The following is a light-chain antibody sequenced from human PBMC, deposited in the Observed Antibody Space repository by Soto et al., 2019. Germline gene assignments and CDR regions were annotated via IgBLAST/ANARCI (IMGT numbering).Light chain of an antibody. V-gene: IGKV3-11*01. CDR3: QQRSNWPLT. CDR2: DAS. J-gene: IGKJ4*01. Sequence: EIVLTQSPATLSLSPGERATLSCRASQSVSSYLAWYQQKPGQAPRLLIYDASNRATGIPARFSVSGSGTDFTLTISSLEPEDFAAYYCQQRSNWPLTFGGGTKVEIK. CDR1: QSVSSY.